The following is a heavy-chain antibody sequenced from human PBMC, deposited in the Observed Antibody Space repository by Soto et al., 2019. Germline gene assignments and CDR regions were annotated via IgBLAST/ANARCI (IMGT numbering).Heavy chain of an antibody. D-gene: IGHD2-2*01. CDR3: ARYQKSPFDY. CDR1: GGSFSGYY. J-gene: IGHJ4*02. CDR2: IYYTGTT. Sequence: SETLSLTCAVYGGSFSGYYWNWIRQSPGKGLEWIGYIYYTGTTYYNPSLKSRLTISVDTSKNQFSLKLTSATAADTAVYFCARYQKSPFDYWGQGTLVTVSS. V-gene: IGHV4-30-4*08.